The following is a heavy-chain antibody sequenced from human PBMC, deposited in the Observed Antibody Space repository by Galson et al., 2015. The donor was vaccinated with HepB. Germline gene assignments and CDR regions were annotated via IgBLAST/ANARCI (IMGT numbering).Heavy chain of an antibody. D-gene: IGHD5-12*01. CDR1: GYTFTNYD. CDR3: ARGKYSGYDGHYYYGMDV. J-gene: IGHJ6*02. V-gene: IGHV1-8*01. Sequence: SVKVSCKASGYTFTNYDFNWVRQATGQGLEWMGWMNPNSGNTGYVQKFQGRVTMTRNTSISIAYMDLSSLRSEDTAVYYCARGKYSGYDGHYYYGMDVWGQGTTVTVSS. CDR2: MNPNSGNT.